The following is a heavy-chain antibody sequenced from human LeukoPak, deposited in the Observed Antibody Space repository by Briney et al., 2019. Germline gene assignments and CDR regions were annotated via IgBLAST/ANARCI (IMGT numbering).Heavy chain of an antibody. CDR2: ISAYNGNT. D-gene: IGHD4-17*01. CDR1: GYTFTSYG. V-gene: IGHV1-18*01. Sequence: ASVKVSCKASGYTFTSYGIIWVRQAPGQGLEWMGWISAYNGNTNYAQKLQGRVTMTTDTSTSTAYMELRSLRSDDTAVYYCARDGGDYEYSRPFDYWGQGTLVTVSS. J-gene: IGHJ4*02. CDR3: ARDGGDYEYSRPFDY.